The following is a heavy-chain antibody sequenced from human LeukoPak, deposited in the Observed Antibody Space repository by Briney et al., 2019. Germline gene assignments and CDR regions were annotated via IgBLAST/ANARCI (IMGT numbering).Heavy chain of an antibody. Sequence: SETLSLTCTVSVGSLSSYNGRWIPQPAGKGLEWIGRIYTSGCTNYNTSLKSRVTMSVDTSKNQLSLKLSSVAAADTAVYYCARGIAVAGDAFDIWRQGTMVTVSS. D-gene: IGHD6-19*01. CDR1: VGSLSSYN. J-gene: IGHJ3*02. CDR3: ARGIAVAGDAFDI. V-gene: IGHV4-4*07. CDR2: IYTSGCT.